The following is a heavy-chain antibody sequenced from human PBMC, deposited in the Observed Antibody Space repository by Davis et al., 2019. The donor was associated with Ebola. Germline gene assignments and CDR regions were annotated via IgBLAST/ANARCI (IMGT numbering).Heavy chain of an antibody. D-gene: IGHD7-27*01. CDR2: IKSKTDGGTT. V-gene: IGHV3-15*07. CDR1: GFTFSNAW. J-gene: IGHJ4*02. CDR3: TKAVLGY. Sequence: GESLKIPCVAAGFTFSNAWMNWVRQAPGKGLEWVGRIKSKTDGGTTDYAAPVKGRFTISRDDSKNTLYLQMNSLKTEDTAMYYCTKAVLGYWGQGSLVIVSS.